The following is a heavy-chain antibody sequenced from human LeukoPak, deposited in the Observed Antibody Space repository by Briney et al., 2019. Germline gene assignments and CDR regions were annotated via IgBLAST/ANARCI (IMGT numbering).Heavy chain of an antibody. CDR3: ARDGAAAGMGDAFDI. V-gene: IGHV3-7*03. D-gene: IGHD6-13*01. J-gene: IGHJ3*02. CDR2: IKQDGSEK. Sequence: GGSLRLSCAASGFTFSSYEMNWVRQAPGKGLEWVANIKQDGSEKYYVDSVKGRFTISRDNAKNSLYLQMDSLRAEDTAVYYCARDGAAAGMGDAFDIWGQGTMVTVSS. CDR1: GFTFSSYE.